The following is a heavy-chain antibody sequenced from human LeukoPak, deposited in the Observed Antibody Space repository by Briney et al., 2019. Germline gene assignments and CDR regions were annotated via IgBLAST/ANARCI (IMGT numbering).Heavy chain of an antibody. Sequence: PGGSLRLSCAASGFTFSRYGIHWVRQAPGKGLEWVAVISYDGSYKYYADSVKGRFIISRDNSKNTLYLQMNSLRAEDTAVYYCARGNVPTNVAAAGFDYWGQGTLVTVSS. D-gene: IGHD6-13*01. CDR3: ARGNVPTNVAAAGFDY. CDR1: GFTFSRYG. J-gene: IGHJ4*02. V-gene: IGHV3-30*03. CDR2: ISYDGSYK.